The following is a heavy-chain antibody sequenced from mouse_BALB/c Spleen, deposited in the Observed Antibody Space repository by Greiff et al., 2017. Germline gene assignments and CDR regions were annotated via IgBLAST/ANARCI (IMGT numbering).Heavy chain of an antibody. CDR1: GFTFSDYY. J-gene: IGHJ3*01. CDR3: ARGGYGPFAY. D-gene: IGHD2-2*01. Sequence: EVKLMESGGGLVKPGGSLKLSCAASGFTFSDYYMYWVRQTPEKRLEWVATISDGGSYTYYPDSVKGRFTISRDNAKNNLYLQMSSLKSEDTAMYYCARGGYGPFAYWGQGTLVTVSA. CDR2: ISDGGSYT. V-gene: IGHV5-4*02.